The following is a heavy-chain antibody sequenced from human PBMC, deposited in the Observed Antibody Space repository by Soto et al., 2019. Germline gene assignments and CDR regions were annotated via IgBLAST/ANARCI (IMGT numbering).Heavy chain of an antibody. V-gene: IGHV3-23*01. CDR1: GFAFSAYA. CDR3: AKHPIFGVVTHYFAH. CDR2: IGGGGHDT. J-gene: IGHJ4*02. D-gene: IGHD3-3*01. Sequence: DVQLLESGGSLVQPGGSLRLSCSASGFAFSAYAMSWVRQAPQKGLAWVSGIGGGGHDTRYGDSVKGRFTISRDNSRNTLYLEMNRLTAEDTAVYYCAKHPIFGVVTHYFAHWGRGILVTVSS.